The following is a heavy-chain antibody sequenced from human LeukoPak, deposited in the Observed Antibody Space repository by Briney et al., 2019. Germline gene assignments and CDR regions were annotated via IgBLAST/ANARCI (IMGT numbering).Heavy chain of an antibody. D-gene: IGHD6-13*01. CDR3: AKDRPTVYSSSWLHFLDS. CDR1: GFTFSSYW. V-gene: IGHV3-7*03. CDR2: IKQDGSKK. J-gene: IGHJ4*02. Sequence: PGGSLRLSCAASGFTFSSYWMSWVRQAPGKGLEWVANIKQDGSKKYYVDSVKGRFTISRDNSKNTLYLQMNSLRADDTAVYYCAKDRPTVYSSSWLHFLDSWGQGTLVTVSS.